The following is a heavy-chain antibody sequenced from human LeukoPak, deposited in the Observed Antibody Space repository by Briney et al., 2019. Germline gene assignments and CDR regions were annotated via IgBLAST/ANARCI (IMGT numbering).Heavy chain of an antibody. CDR3: ARRANWGYYFDY. Sequence: GESLKISFAGSGHSFTNYWIGWVRQMPGKGLEWMGIMYPGDSEATYSPSFQGQVTISADKSISTAYLQWSSLKATDTAMYYCARRANWGYYFDYWGQGTLVTVSS. V-gene: IGHV5-51*01. CDR2: MYPGDSEA. CDR1: GHSFTNYW. D-gene: IGHD7-27*01. J-gene: IGHJ4*02.